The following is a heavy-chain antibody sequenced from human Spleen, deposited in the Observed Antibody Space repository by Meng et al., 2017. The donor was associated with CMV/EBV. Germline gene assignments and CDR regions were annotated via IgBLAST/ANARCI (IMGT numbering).Heavy chain of an antibody. D-gene: IGHD6-25*01. J-gene: IGHJ3*01. Sequence: SETLSLTCTVSGASIRNTLYWWNWIRQSPGKGLEWLGSIFYAGSTSHNPSLWSRVSISVDTSKGQFSLQVRSVTAADTAIYFCARSYRSEWSYGPEGTFDVWGRGTVVTVSS. CDR2: IFYAGST. CDR3: ARSYRSEWSYGPEGTFDV. V-gene: IGHV4-31*03. CDR1: GASIRNTLYW.